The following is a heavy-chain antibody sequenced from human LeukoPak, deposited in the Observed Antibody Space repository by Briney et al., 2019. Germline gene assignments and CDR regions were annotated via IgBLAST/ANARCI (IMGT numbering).Heavy chain of an antibody. D-gene: IGHD1-26*01. V-gene: IGHV3-48*03. CDR2: FSSSGSTI. J-gene: IGHJ4*02. CDR1: GFTFSSYE. CDR3: ARRWELPGEDYFDY. Sequence: GGSLRLSCAASGFTFSSYEMNWVRQAPGKGLEWVSYFSSSGSTIYYADSVKGRFTISRDNAKNSLYLQMNSLRAEDTAVYYCARRWELPGEDYFDYWGQGTLVTVSS.